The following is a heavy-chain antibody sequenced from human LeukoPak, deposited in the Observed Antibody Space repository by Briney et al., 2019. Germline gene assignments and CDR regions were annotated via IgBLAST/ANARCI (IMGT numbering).Heavy chain of an antibody. Sequence: GRSLRLSCAASGFTFSSYGMHWVRQAPGKGLEWVAVISYDGSNKYYADSVKGRFTISRDNSKNTLYQQMNSLRAEDTAVYYCAKGLYDILTGYYPLFDYWGQGTLVTVSS. V-gene: IGHV3-30*18. D-gene: IGHD3-9*01. J-gene: IGHJ4*02. CDR3: AKGLYDILTGYYPLFDY. CDR1: GFTFSSYG. CDR2: ISYDGSNK.